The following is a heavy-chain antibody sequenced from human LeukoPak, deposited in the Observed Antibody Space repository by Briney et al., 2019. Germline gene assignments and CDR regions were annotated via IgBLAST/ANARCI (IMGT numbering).Heavy chain of an antibody. D-gene: IGHD1-7*01. CDR3: AMDNWNYERRHYYYGMDV. Sequence: GASVKVSCKASGGSFSSHAINWVRQAPGQGLEWMGGIIPIFGTANYAQKFQGRVTITADESTSTAYMELSSLRSEDTAVYYCAMDNWNYERRHYYYGMDVWGQGTTVTVSS. CDR2: IIPIFGTA. V-gene: IGHV1-69*13. CDR1: GGSFSSHA. J-gene: IGHJ6*02.